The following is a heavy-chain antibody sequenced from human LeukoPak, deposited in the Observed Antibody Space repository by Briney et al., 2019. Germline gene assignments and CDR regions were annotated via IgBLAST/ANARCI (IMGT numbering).Heavy chain of an antibody. V-gene: IGHV4-39*01. CDR1: GGSISSSSYY. CDR3: ASLGPAAGTLFY. Sequence: SETLSLTCTVSGGSISSSSYYWGWIRQPPGKGLEWIGSIYYSGSTYYNPSLKSRVTISVDTSKNQFSLKLSSVTAADTAVYYCASLGPAAGTLFYWGQGTLVTVSS. D-gene: IGHD6-13*01. J-gene: IGHJ4*02. CDR2: IYYSGST.